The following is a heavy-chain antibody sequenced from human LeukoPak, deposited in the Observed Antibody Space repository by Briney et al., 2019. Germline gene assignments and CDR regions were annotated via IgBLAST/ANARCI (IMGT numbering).Heavy chain of an antibody. CDR2: IYTSGST. CDR3: ARATRDQLLWNYYGMDV. CDR1: GGSISSYY. V-gene: IGHV4-4*07. Sequence: SETLSLTCTVSGGSISSYYWSWIRQPAGKGLEWIGRIYTSGSTNYNPSLKSRVTMSVDTSKNQFSLKLSSVTAADAAVYYCARATRDQLLWNYYGMDVWGQGTTVTVSS. J-gene: IGHJ6*02. D-gene: IGHD2-2*01.